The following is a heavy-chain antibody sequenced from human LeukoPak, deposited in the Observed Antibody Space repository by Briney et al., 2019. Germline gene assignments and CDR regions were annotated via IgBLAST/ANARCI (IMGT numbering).Heavy chain of an antibody. J-gene: IGHJ3*02. CDR1: GGSITSYY. CDR3: ARSIGPSADDAFDI. V-gene: IGHV4-59*08. CDR2: MYYSGSS. Sequence: SEILSLTWTVSGGSITSYYWTWVRKPPGKGLELVSYMYYSGSSSYNPSIKRRVTISIDTSKTRFSLQLSSVTAADTAIYYCARSIGPSADDAFDIWGQGTMVTVSS. D-gene: IGHD6-6*01.